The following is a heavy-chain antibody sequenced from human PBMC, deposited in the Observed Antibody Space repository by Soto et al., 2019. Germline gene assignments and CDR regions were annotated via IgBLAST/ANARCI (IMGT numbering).Heavy chain of an antibody. CDR3: TTAPPYYYYGIDV. V-gene: IGHV3-15*01. J-gene: IGHJ6*02. CDR1: GFTFSNAW. Sequence: GGSLRLSCAASGFTFSNAWMSWVRQAPGKGLEWVGRIKSKTDGGTTDYAAPVKGRFTISRDDSKNTLYLQMNSLKTEDTAVYYCTTAPPYYYYGIDVWGQGTTVTVSS. CDR2: IKSKTDGGTT.